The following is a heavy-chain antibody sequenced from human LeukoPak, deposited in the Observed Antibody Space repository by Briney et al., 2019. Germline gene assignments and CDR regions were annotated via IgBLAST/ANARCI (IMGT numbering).Heavy chain of an antibody. V-gene: IGHV3-23*01. J-gene: IGHJ4*02. CDR3: AKDSPVCTY. CDR1: GFTISSFG. D-gene: IGHD2-8*01. CDR2: ISGSADST. Sequence: GGSLRLSCTASGFTISSFGMSWVRQAPGKGLEWVSAISGSADSTYYADSVKGRFTISKDISMNTLYLQMDSLRAEDTAIYYCAKDSPVCTYWGQGTLVTVSS.